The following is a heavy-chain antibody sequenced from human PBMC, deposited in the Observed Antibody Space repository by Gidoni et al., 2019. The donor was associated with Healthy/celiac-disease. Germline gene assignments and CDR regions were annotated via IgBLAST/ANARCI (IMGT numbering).Heavy chain of an antibody. CDR1: VGSIRSYY. CDR2: IYYSGST. J-gene: IGHJ5*02. D-gene: IGHD6-13*01. CDR3: AREGSSSWNNWFDP. V-gene: IGHV4-59*01. Sequence: QVQLQESGPGLVKPAETLSLTCTVSVGSIRSYYWSWIRQPPGKGLEWIGYIYYSGSTNYNPSLKSRVTISVDTSKNQFSLKLSSVTAADTAVYYCAREGSSSWNNWFDPWGQGTLVTVSS.